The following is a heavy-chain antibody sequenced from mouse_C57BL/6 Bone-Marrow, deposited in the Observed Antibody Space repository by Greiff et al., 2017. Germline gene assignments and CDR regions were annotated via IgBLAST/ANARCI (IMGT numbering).Heavy chain of an antibody. J-gene: IGHJ2*01. CDR2: IRNKANGYTT. V-gene: IGHV7-3*01. CDR1: GFTFTDYY. D-gene: IGHD1-1*01. Sequence: EVMLVESGGGLVQPGGSLSLSCAASGFTFTDYYMSWVRQPPGKALEWLGFIRNKANGYTTEYSASVKGRFTISRDNSQSILYLQMNALRAEDSATYYCARLYYYGSPDYFDYWGQGTTLTVSS. CDR3: ARLYYYGSPDYFDY.